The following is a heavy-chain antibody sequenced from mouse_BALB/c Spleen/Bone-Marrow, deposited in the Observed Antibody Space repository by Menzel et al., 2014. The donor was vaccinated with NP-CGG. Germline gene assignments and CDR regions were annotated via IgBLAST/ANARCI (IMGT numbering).Heavy chain of an antibody. CDR3: TRSRRAMDY. D-gene: IGHD2-12*01. J-gene: IGHJ4*01. V-gene: IGHV1S81*02. CDR1: GYTFSSDY. CDR2: INPSNGGT. Sequence: VQLQQSGAELVKPGASVKLSCKASGYTFSSDYMYWVKQRPGQGLEWIGEINPSNGGTNFNEKFKSKATLTVDKSSSTAYMQLSSLTSEGSAVYYCTRSRRAMDYWGQGTSVTVSS.